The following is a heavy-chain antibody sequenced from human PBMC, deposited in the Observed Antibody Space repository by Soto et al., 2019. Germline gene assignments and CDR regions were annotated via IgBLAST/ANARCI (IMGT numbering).Heavy chain of an antibody. CDR1: GGSISSYY. CDR3: ARAMLGYCTNGVCYHDAFDI. Sequence: PSETLPLTCTVSGGSISSYYWSWIRQPPGKGLEWIGYIYYSGSTNYNPSLKSRVTISVDTSKNQFSLKLSSVTAADTAVYYCARAMLGYCTNGVCYHDAFDIWGQGTMVTVSS. CDR2: IYYSGST. D-gene: IGHD2-8*01. V-gene: IGHV4-59*01. J-gene: IGHJ3*02.